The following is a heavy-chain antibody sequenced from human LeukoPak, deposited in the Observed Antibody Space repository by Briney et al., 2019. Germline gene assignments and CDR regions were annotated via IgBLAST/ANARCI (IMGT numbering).Heavy chain of an antibody. J-gene: IGHJ4*02. V-gene: IGHV3-7*01. CDR1: GFTFSSYW. Sequence: GGSLRLSCAASGFTFSSYWMSWVRQAPGKGLEWVANIKEDGSEKYYVDSVEGRFTISRDNAKNSLYLQMNSLRAEDTAVYYCARDVRSGWYRDYFDYWGQGTLVTVSS. D-gene: IGHD6-19*01. CDR2: IKEDGSEK. CDR3: ARDVRSGWYRDYFDY.